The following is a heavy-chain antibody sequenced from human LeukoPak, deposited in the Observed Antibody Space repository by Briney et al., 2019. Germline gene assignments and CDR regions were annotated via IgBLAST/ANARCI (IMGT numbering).Heavy chain of an antibody. CDR3: AGAGLGYDSSGYYYNWFDP. V-gene: IGHV4-61*01. D-gene: IGHD3-22*01. CDR1: GGSVSSGSYY. Sequence: SETLSLTCTVSGGSVSSGSYYWSWIRQPPGKGLEWIGYIYYSGSTNYNPSLKSRVTISVDTSKNQFSLKLSSVTAADTAVYYCAGAGLGYDSSGYYYNWFDPWGQGTLVTVSS. CDR2: IYYSGST. J-gene: IGHJ5*02.